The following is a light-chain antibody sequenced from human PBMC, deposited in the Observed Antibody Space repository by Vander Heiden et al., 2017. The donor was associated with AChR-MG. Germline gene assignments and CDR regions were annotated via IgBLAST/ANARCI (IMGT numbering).Light chain of an antibody. CDR2: DVS. J-gene: IGLJ3*02. V-gene: IGLV2-11*01. CDR1: SSDVGNYKY. Sequence: QSALTQPRSVSGSPGQSVTISCTGTSSDVGNYKYVSWYQQHPGKAPKRMIFDVSERPSGVPDRFSGSKSGNTASLTISGLQAEDEADYYCCSYAGTYTWVFGGGTTLSVL. CDR3: CSYAGTYTWV.